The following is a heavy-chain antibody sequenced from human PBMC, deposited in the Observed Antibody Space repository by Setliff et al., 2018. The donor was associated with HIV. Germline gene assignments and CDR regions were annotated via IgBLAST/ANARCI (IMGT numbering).Heavy chain of an antibody. CDR2: ISHTGTT. J-gene: IGHJ6*03. CDR3: ARGQFVSPGPPTHYMDV. CDR1: GGPFNVHK. Sequence: PSETRSLTCAVYGGPFNVHKWNWVRQPPGKGLEWVGDISHTGTTNYNPSLESRLTISVDASRKKISLNIRSVTAADTAVYFCARGQFVSPGPPTHYMDVWGKGTSVTVSS. D-gene: IGHD6-6*01. V-gene: IGHV4-34*01.